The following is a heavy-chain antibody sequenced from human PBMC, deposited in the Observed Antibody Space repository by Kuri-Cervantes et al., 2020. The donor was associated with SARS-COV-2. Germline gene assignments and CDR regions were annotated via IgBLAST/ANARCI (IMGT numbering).Heavy chain of an antibody. CDR2: IWYDGSNK. Sequence: GGSLRLSCAASGFTVNSYYINWVRQAPGKGLEWVAVIWYDGSNKYYADSVKGRFTISRDNSKNTLYLQMNSLRAEDTAVYYCARDRSRAYYYDSSGFGAWGQGTLVTVSS. CDR1: GFTVNSYY. CDR3: ARDRSRAYYYDSSGFGA. V-gene: IGHV3-33*08. J-gene: IGHJ5*02. D-gene: IGHD3-22*01.